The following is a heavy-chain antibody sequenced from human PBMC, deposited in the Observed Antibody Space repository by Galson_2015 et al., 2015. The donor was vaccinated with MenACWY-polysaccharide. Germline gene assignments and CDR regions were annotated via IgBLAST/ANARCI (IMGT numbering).Heavy chain of an antibody. V-gene: IGHV5-51*01. CDR1: GYSFISYW. CDR3: ARQDSSGYYSIDY. CDR2: IYPGDSDT. Sequence: QSGAEVKKPGESLKISCKGSGYSFISYWIGWVRQMPGKGLEWMGVIYPGDSDTRYSPSFQGQVTISADKSISTAYLQWRSLKASDTAMYYCARQDSSGYYSIDYWGQGTLVTVSS. D-gene: IGHD3-22*01. J-gene: IGHJ4*02.